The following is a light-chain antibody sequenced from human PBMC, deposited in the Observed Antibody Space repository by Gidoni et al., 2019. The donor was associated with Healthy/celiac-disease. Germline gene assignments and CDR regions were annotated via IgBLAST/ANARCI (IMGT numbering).Light chain of an antibody. Sequence: FVLTQSPATLSLSPGERATLSCRASQSVSSYLAWYQQKPGQAPRLLIYEASNRATGIPARFSGSGSGTDFTLTISSLEPEDFAVYYCQQRSNWPPTFGQGTKVEIK. CDR1: QSVSSY. J-gene: IGKJ1*01. V-gene: IGKV3-11*01. CDR2: EAS. CDR3: QQRSNWPPT.